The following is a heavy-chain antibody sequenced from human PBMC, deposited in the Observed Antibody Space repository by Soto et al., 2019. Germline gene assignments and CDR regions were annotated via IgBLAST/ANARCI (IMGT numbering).Heavy chain of an antibody. CDR1: GFTFSLSA. CDR3: AKGPEYDILTGCDY. J-gene: IGHJ4*02. CDR2: LSGGGSTT. V-gene: IGHV3-23*01. Sequence: EVQLLESGGGFVQPGESLRLSCAASGFTFSLSAMSWVRQAPGRGLDWGSSLSGGGSTTDYADYVKGRFTISRDNSKNTVHLQMNSLRAEDTAVYYCAKGPEYDILTGCDYWGQGALVTVSS. D-gene: IGHD3-9*01.